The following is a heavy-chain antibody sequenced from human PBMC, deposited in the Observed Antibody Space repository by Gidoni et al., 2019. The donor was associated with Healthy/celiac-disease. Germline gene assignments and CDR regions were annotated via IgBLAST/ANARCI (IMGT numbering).Heavy chain of an antibody. CDR3: ARDLSYYGSGSAFDI. CDR2: ISSSSSYI. CDR1: GSTFCSYS. D-gene: IGHD3-10*01. Sequence: EVQRVESGGGRVKRGGSLRLPCAASGSTFCSYSMNWVRQGPGKGLEWVSSISSSSSYIYYADSVKGRFTISRDNAKNSLYLQMNSLRDEDTAVYYCARDLSYYGSGSAFDIWGQGTMVTVSS. J-gene: IGHJ3*02. V-gene: IGHV3-21*01.